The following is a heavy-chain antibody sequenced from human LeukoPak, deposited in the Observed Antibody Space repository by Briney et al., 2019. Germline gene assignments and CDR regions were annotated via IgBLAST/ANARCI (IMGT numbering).Heavy chain of an antibody. CDR2: IYYSGST. V-gene: IGHV4-59*08. CDR1: GGSISSYY. CDR3: ARGRPDGSGSYYKFDP. D-gene: IGHD3-10*01. J-gene: IGHJ5*02. Sequence: YPSETLSLTCTVSGGSISSYYWSWIRQPPGKGLEWIGYIYYSGSTNYNPSLKSRVNISVDTSKNQFSLKLSSVTAADTAVYYCARGRPDGSGSYYKFDPWGQGTLVTVSS.